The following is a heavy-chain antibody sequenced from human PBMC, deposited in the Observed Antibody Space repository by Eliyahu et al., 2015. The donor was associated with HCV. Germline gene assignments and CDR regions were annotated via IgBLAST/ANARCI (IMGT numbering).Heavy chain of an antibody. V-gene: IGHV4-34*01. Sequence: QVQLQQWGAGLLKPSETLSLTCAVYGGSXSGYYWSWIRQPPGKGLEWIGEINHSGSTNYNPSLKSRVTISVDTSKNQFSLKLSSVTAADTAVYYCARFFGATMVQGLPSPRDYWSQGTLVTVSS. CDR1: GGSXSGYY. J-gene: IGHJ4*02. CDR3: ARFFGATMVQGLPSPRDY. D-gene: IGHD3-10*01. CDR2: INHSGST.